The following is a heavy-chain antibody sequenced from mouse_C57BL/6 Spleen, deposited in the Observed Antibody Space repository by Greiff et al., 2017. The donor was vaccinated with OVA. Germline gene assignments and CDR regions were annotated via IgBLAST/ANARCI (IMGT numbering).Heavy chain of an antibody. CDR2: IDPNSGGT. J-gene: IGHJ1*03. V-gene: IGHV1-72*01. CDR1: GYTFTSYW. D-gene: IGHD2-4*01. Sequence: VQRVESGAELVKPGASVKLSCKASGYTFTSYWMHWVKQRPGRGLEWIGRIDPNSGGTKYNEKFKSKATLTVDKPSSTAYMQLSSLTSEDSAVYYCASRGGYDSEAFDVWGTGTTVTVSS. CDR3: ASRGGYDSEAFDV.